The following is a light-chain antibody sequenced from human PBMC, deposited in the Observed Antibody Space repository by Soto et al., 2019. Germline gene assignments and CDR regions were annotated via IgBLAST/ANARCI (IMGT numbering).Light chain of an antibody. CDR2: LAS. CDR1: QSVTSGY. V-gene: IGKV3-20*01. CDR3: QQYGTSPWT. Sequence: EIVLTQSPGTLSLFPGERATLSCRATQSVTSGYLAWYQQKPGQAPRLLLYLASRRATGIPDRFSGSGSGTDFTLTISRLEPEDFAVYYCQQYGTSPWTFGQGTKVEIK. J-gene: IGKJ1*01.